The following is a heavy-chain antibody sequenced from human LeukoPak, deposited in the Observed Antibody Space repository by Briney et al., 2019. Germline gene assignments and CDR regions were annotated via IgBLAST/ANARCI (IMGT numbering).Heavy chain of an antibody. D-gene: IGHD2-2*01. Sequence: ASVKVSCKASGGTFSSYAISWVRQAPGQGLEWMGGIIPIFGTANYAQKFQGRVTITADESTSTAYMELSSLRSGDTAVYYCARAAGCSSTSCSLDYWGQGTLVTVSS. CDR2: IIPIFGTA. J-gene: IGHJ4*02. CDR3: ARAAGCSSTSCSLDY. V-gene: IGHV1-69*01. CDR1: GGTFSSYA.